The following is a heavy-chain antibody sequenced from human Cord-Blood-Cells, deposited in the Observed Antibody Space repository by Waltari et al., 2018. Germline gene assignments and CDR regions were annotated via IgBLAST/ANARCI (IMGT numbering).Heavy chain of an antibody. CDR3: VRHTGS. V-gene: IGHV3-74*01. Sequence: EVHLEESGGGLVQPGGYMTLSHAAAGSPFRRHWIHWVRQAPGEGLVWVSRINSEGSSTSYADSVKGRFTISRDNAKNTLYLQMNSLRAEDTAVYYCVRHTGSWGQGTLVTVSS. CDR1: GSPFRRHW. J-gene: IGHJ4*02. CDR2: INSEGSST.